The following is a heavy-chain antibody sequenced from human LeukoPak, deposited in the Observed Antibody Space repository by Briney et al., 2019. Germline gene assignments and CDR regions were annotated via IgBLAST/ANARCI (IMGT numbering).Heavy chain of an antibody. V-gene: IGHV3-21*01. D-gene: IGHD6-19*01. CDR3: ARELIAVADTVGDF. J-gene: IGHJ4*02. CDR1: GFTFRSYS. Sequence: GGSLRLSCAASGFTFRSYSMNWVRQAPGKGLEWVSSISSSSSYIYYADSMKGRFTISRDNGKNSLYLQMNSLRAEDTAVYYCARELIAVADTVGDFWGQGTLVTVSS. CDR2: ISSSSSYI.